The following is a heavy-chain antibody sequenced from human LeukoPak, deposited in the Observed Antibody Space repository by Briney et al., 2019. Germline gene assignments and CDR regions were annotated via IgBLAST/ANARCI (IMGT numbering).Heavy chain of an antibody. CDR1: GGSISTSSYY. J-gene: IGHJ4*02. D-gene: IGHD3-9*01. V-gene: IGHV4-39*01. Sequence: SETLSLTCTVSGGSISTSSYYWGWIRQRPGKGLEWIGSNYYSGSTYYNPSLKSRVTISVDTSKNQFSLKLTSVTAADTAVYYCASREHRSQLRYFDWLEANFDCWGQGTLVTVSS. CDR3: ASREHRSQLRYFDWLEANFDC. CDR2: NYYSGST.